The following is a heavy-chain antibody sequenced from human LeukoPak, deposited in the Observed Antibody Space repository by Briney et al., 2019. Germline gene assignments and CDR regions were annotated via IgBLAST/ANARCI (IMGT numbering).Heavy chain of an antibody. V-gene: IGHV3-30-3*01. D-gene: IGHD3-22*01. J-gene: IGHJ3*02. CDR2: ISYDGSNK. CDR1: GFTFSSYA. Sequence: GSLRLSCAASGFTFSSYAMHWVRQAPGKGLEWVAVISYDGSNKYYADSVKGRFTISRDNSKNTLYLQMNSLRAEDTAVYYCARAKGSGYYRTRAFDIWGQGTMVTVSS. CDR3: ARAKGSGYYRTRAFDI.